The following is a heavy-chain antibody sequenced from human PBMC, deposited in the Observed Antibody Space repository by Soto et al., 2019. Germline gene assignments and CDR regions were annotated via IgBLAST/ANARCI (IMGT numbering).Heavy chain of an antibody. J-gene: IGHJ4*02. V-gene: IGHV3-20*04. CDR1: GYSLEDYG. Sequence: PGGSPRLACAASGYSLEDYGMCCVLQLLGKGIEWVAGINWNGRTRDYVDSVRGRFTISRDDAKSHVYLEMNDVRPEDTALYYCARAHPRGRYFDWLLFPLGYWGRGA. CDR3: ARAHPRGRYFDWLLFPLGY. CDR2: INWNGRTR. D-gene: IGHD3-9*01.